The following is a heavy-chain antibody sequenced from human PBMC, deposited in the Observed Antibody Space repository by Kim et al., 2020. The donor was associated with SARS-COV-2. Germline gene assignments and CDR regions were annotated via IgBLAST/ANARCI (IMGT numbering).Heavy chain of an antibody. CDR2: IIPIFGTA. Sequence: SVKVSCKASGGTFSSYAISWVRQAPGQGLEWMGGIIPIFGTANYAQKFQGRVTITADESTSTAYMELSSLRSEDTAVYYCARDQTPKGPFDYWGQGTLVTVSS. V-gene: IGHV1-69*13. CDR1: GGTFSSYA. CDR3: ARDQTPKGPFDY. J-gene: IGHJ4*02.